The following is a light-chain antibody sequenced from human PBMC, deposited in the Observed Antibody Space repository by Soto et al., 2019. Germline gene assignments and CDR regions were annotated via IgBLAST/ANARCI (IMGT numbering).Light chain of an antibody. Sequence: QSVLTQPRSVSGSPGQSVTISCTGTSSDVGNYIYVSWYQQHPGKAPKLMIYDVSKRPSGVPDRFSGSKSGNTASLTISGLQAEDETDYYCCSYVGSYSLVFGGGTK. V-gene: IGLV2-11*01. CDR2: DVS. CDR1: SSDVGNYIY. CDR3: CSYVGSYSLV. J-gene: IGLJ2*01.